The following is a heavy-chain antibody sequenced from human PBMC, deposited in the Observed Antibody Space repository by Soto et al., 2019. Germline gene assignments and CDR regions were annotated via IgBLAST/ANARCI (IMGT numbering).Heavy chain of an antibody. D-gene: IGHD2-15*01. J-gene: IGHJ4*02. CDR3: ARGVGIVVVGAATPFDY. CDR1: GGSFSGYY. Sequence: QVQLQQWGAGLLKPSETLSLTCAVYGGSFSGYYWSWIRQPPGKGLEWIGEINHSGSTNYNPSLKSIVTISVDRSKNPFSLKLSFVTAADTAVYYCARGVGIVVVGAATPFDYWGQGTLVTVSS. CDR2: INHSGST. V-gene: IGHV4-34*01.